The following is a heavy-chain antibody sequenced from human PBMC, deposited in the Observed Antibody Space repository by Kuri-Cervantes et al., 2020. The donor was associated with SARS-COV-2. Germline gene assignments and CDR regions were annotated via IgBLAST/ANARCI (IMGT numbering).Heavy chain of an antibody. CDR3: ARAYYYDFWSGYGVFDY. V-gene: IGHV4-34*01. CDR1: GGSFSGYY. D-gene: IGHD3-3*01. J-gene: IGHJ4*02. CDR2: INHRGST. Sequence: GSLRLSCAVYGGSFSGYYWSWIRQPPGKGLEWIGEINHRGSTNYNPSLKSRVTISVDTSKNQFSLKLSSVTAADTAVYYCARAYYYDFWSGYGVFDYWGQGTLVTVSS.